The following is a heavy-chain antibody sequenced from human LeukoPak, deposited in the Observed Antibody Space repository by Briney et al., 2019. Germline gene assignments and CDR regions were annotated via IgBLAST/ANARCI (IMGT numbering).Heavy chain of an antibody. CDR2: ISGSGGST. Sequence: GGSLRLSCAASGFTFSSYAMSWVRQAREKGLEWVSAISGSGGSTYYADSVKGRFTISRDNSKNTLYLQMNSLRAEDTAVYYCAKGGSVVVPAASNYWGQGTLVTVSS. J-gene: IGHJ4*02. D-gene: IGHD2-2*01. CDR1: GFTFSSYA. CDR3: AKGGSVVVPAASNY. V-gene: IGHV3-23*01.